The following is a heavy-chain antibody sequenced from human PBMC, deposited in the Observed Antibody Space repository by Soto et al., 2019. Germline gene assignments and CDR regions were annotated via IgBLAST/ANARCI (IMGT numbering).Heavy chain of an antibody. CDR2: ISGSGGST. J-gene: IGHJ4*02. D-gene: IGHD2-2*01. Sequence: EVQLLESGGGLVQPGGSLRLSCAASGFTFSSYAMSWVRQAPGKGLEWVSAISGSGGSTYYADSVKGRFTISRDNSKNTLYLQMNSLRAEDTAVYYCAKDRDIVVVPDAIFSSWGKGTLVTVSS. V-gene: IGHV3-23*01. CDR3: AKDRDIVVVPDAIFSS. CDR1: GFTFSSYA.